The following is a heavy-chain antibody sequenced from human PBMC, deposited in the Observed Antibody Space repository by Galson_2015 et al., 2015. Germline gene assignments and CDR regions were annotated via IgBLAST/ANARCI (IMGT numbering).Heavy chain of an antibody. CDR2: INSDGSST. CDR3: ARGGSYYDSSGYYHDAFDI. Sequence: SLRLSCAASGFTFSSYWMHWVRQAPGKGLVWVSLINSDGSSTSYADSVKGRFTISRDNAKNTLYLQMNSLRAEDTAVYYCARGGSYYDSSGYYHDAFDIWGQGTMVTVSS. J-gene: IGHJ3*02. CDR1: GFTFSSYW. V-gene: IGHV3-74*01. D-gene: IGHD3-22*01.